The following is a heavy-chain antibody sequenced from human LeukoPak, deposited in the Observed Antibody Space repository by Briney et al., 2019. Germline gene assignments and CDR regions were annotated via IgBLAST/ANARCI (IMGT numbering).Heavy chain of an antibody. V-gene: IGHV3-21*01. D-gene: IGHD6-19*01. CDR2: ISSSSSII. CDR3: ARDRSSGWYENWFDP. J-gene: IGHJ5*02. Sequence: GGSLRLSCAASGFTFSSYSMTWVRQAPGKGLEWVSSISSSSSIIYYADSVKGRFTISRDNAKKSPYLQMKSLRAEDTAVYYCARDRSSGWYENWFDPWGQGTLVTVSS. CDR1: GFTFSSYS.